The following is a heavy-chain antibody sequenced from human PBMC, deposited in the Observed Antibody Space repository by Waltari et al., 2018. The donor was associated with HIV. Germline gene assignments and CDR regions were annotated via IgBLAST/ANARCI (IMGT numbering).Heavy chain of an antibody. Sequence: QLQLQESGPGLVKPSETLSLTCTVSGGSISSSSYYWGWIRQPPGRGLGWIGSISYRWGTYYSPSLKRLVTSSVDTSKNQVSLKLSSVTAADTAVYYCAREGNFWSGYYNAFDIWGQGTMVTVSS. V-gene: IGHV4-39*07. CDR2: ISYRWGT. CDR1: GGSISSSSYY. J-gene: IGHJ3*02. CDR3: AREGNFWSGYYNAFDI. D-gene: IGHD3-3*01.